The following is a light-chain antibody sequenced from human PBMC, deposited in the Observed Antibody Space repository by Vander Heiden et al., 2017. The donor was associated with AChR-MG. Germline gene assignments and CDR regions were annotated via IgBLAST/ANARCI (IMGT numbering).Light chain of an antibody. CDR1: SSNFGDYEY. CDR3: CAYAGSYSVI. V-gene: IGLV2-11*01. Sequence: QSALTQPRSVSGSPGQSVTISCTGSSSNFGDYEYVSWYQQHPGRAPKLIIGDVNKRPSGVPDRFSGSKSGITAALTISGLQAEDEADYFCCAYAGSYSVIFGGGTTLTVL. CDR2: DVN. J-gene: IGLJ2*01.